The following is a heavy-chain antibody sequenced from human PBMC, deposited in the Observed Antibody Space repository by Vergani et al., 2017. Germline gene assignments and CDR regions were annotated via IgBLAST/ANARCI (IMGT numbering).Heavy chain of an antibody. V-gene: IGHV3-23*01. CDR3: AKXPTYYYDSSAYFDY. CDR1: GFTFSSYA. D-gene: IGHD3-22*01. Sequence: EVQLLESGGGLVQPGGSLRLSCAASGFTFSSYAMSWVRQAPGKGLEWVSAISGSGGSTYYADSVKGRFTISRDNSKNTLYLQMNSLRAEDTAVYYCAKXPTYYYDSSAYFDYWGQGTLVTVSS. CDR2: ISGSGGST. J-gene: IGHJ4*02.